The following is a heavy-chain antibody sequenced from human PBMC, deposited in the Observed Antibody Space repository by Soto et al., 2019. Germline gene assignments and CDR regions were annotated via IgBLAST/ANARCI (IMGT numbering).Heavy chain of an antibody. CDR1: GFTFSSYG. CDR2: ISYDGSNK. V-gene: IGHV3-30*03. Sequence: GGSLRLSCAASGFTFSSYGMHWVRQAPGKGLEWVAVISYDGSNKYYADSVKGRFTISRDNSKTTLYLQMNSLRAEDTALYYCSRSGYNYYGMNVWGQGTTVTVSS. D-gene: IGHD6-13*01. J-gene: IGHJ6*02. CDR3: SRSGYNYYGMNV.